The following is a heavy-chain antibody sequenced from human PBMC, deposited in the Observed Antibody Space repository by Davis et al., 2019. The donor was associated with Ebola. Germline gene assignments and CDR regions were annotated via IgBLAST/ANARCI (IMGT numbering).Heavy chain of an antibody. Sequence: ASVKVSRKASGYTFTSYGISWARQAPGQGLEWMGWTSAYNGNTNYAQKLQGRVTMTTDTSTSTAYMELRSLRSDDTAVYYCARGITMIGENNWFDPWGQGTLVTVSS. CDR2: TSAYNGNT. CDR3: ARGITMIGENNWFDP. V-gene: IGHV1-18*01. D-gene: IGHD3-22*01. CDR1: GYTFTSYG. J-gene: IGHJ5*02.